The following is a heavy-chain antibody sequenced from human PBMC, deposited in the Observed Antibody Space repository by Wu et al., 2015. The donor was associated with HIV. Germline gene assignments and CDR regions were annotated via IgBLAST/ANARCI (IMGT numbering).Heavy chain of an antibody. V-gene: IGHV1-69*12. Sequence: QVQLVQSGAEVKKPGSSVKVSCKASGGTFSSYAISWVRQAPGQGLEWMGGIIPIFGTANYAQKFQGRVTITADESTSTAYMELSSLRSEDTAVYYCASTIYDSSGYYYDYYYYYMDVWGKGDHGHRLL. CDR1: GGTFSSYA. CDR3: ASTIYDSSGYYYDYYYYYMDV. D-gene: IGHD3-22*01. CDR2: IIPIFGTA. J-gene: IGHJ6*03.